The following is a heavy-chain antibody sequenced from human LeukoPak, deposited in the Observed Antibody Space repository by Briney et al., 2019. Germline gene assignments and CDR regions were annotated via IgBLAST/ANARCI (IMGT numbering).Heavy chain of an antibody. J-gene: IGHJ4*02. D-gene: IGHD4/OR15-4a*01. CDR1: GGSISSYY. Sequence: SETLSLTCTVSGGSISSYYWGWIRQPPGKGLEWIGSGSTYYNPSLKSRVTISVDTSKNQFSLKLSSVTAADTAVYYCARLSLELLLDYWGQGTLVTVSS. CDR3: ARLSLELLLDY. V-gene: IGHV4-59*04. CDR2: SGST.